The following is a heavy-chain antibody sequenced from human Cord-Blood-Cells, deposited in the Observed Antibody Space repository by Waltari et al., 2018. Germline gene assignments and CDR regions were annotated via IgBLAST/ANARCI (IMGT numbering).Heavy chain of an antibody. D-gene: IGHD5-18*01. CDR3: ARAPLRRYSYGHDAFDI. CDR1: GGSFSGYY. CDR2: INHSGST. Sequence: QVQLQQWGAGLLKPSETLSLTCAVYGGSFSGYYWSWIRQPPGKGLEWIGEINHSGSTNSNPALKSGITISVDRSKNQFALKLSSVTAADTAVYYCARAPLRRYSYGHDAFDIWGQGTMVTVSS. V-gene: IGHV4-34*01. J-gene: IGHJ3*02.